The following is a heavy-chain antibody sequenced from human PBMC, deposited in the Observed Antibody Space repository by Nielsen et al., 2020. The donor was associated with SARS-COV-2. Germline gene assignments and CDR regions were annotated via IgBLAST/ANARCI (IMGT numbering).Heavy chain of an antibody. Sequence: SETLSLTCAVYGGSFSGYYWGWIRQPPGKGLEWIGYISYSGTSNYNPSLESRVTISVDTSKNQISLNLSSATAADTAVYYCARETTTRGYYYYYYMDVWGKGTTVTVSS. D-gene: IGHD4-11*01. CDR2: ISYSGTS. CDR1: GGSFSGYY. CDR3: ARETTTRGYYYYYYMDV. V-gene: IGHV4-59*01. J-gene: IGHJ6*03.